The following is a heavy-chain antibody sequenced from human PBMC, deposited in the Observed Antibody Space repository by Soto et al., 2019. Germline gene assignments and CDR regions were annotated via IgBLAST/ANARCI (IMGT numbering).Heavy chain of an antibody. J-gene: IGHJ6*02. D-gene: IGHD4-17*01. CDR1: GFTLSSNG. CDR3: ASNKGAGDSLDYYGMDV. Sequence: GGSLRLSCAASGFTLSSNGMHWVRQAPGKGLEWVAIIWYDGSNKYYVDSVKGRFTISRDNSKNTLYLQMNSLRSEDTAVYYCASNKGAGDSLDYYGMDVWGQGTTVTVSS. V-gene: IGHV3-30*02. CDR2: IWYDGSNK.